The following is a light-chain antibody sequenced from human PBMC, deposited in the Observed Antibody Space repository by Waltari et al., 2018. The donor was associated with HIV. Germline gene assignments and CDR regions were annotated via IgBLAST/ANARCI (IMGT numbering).Light chain of an antibody. CDR2: GAS. Sequence: TQSPGALSLSPGERATLSCRASQSVSSGYLAWYQQKPGQAPRLLIYGASSRATGVPDRFSGSGSGTDFTLTISRLEPEDFAVYYCQQYDNLPTFGGGTKVEI. V-gene: IGKV3-20*01. CDR1: QSVSSGY. J-gene: IGKJ4*01. CDR3: QQYDNLPT.